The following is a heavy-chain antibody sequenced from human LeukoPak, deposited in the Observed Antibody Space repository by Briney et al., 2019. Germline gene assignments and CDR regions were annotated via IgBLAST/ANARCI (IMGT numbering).Heavy chain of an antibody. V-gene: IGHV4-34*01. CDR2: INHSGST. CDR1: GVSFSGYY. D-gene: IGHD3-22*01. CDR3: ARVVPITMIVVAYFDY. J-gene: IGHJ4*02. Sequence: SETLSLTCAVYGVSFSGYYWSWVRQPPGKGLEWVGEINHSGSTNYNPSLKSRVTISVDTSKNQFSLKLSSVTAADTAVYYCARVVPITMIVVAYFDYWGQGTLVTVSS.